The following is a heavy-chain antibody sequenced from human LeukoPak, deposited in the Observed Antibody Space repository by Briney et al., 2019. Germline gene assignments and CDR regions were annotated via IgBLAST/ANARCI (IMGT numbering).Heavy chain of an antibody. Sequence: ASVKVSCKASGYTFTTYKMHWVRQAPGQGLEWVGIINSSDGDSRNAQKFQGRVTMTRDTSTRTVYMELSSLRSEDTAVYYCARDADHRDGYNPFDYWGQGTLVTVSS. CDR2: INSSDGDS. CDR1: GYTFTTYK. J-gene: IGHJ4*02. V-gene: IGHV1-46*01. CDR3: ARDADHRDGYNPFDY. D-gene: IGHD5-24*01.